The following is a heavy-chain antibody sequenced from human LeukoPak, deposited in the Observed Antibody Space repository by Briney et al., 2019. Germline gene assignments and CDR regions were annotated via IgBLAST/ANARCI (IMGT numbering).Heavy chain of an antibody. D-gene: IGHD5-24*01. CDR2: IIPMHGIT. J-gene: IGHJ5*01. CDR1: GGSFSNYA. CDR3: ARDHGDGFFDF. Sequence: SVKVSCKASGGSFSNYAISWVRQAPGQGLEWMERIIPMHGITNYAQKFRGRVTITADKSTSTAYMELSSLRSEDTAMFYCARDHGDGFFDFWGQGALVTVSS. V-gene: IGHV1-69*04.